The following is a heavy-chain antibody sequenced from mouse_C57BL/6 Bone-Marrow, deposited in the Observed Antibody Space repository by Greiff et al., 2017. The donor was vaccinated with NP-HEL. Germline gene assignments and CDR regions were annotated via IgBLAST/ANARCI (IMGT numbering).Heavy chain of an antibody. CDR2: IYPSDSET. V-gene: IGHV1-61*01. CDR1: GYTFTSYW. D-gene: IGHD2-1*01. CDR3: ADYGNYVSSWYVDV. J-gene: IGHJ1*03. Sequence: QVHVKQPGAELVRPGSSVKLSCKASGYTFTSYWMDWVKQRPGQGLEWIGNIYPSDSETHYNQKFKDKATFTVDKSSSTAYMQLSRLTSEDFAVYYCADYGNYVSSWYVDVWGTGTTVTVSS.